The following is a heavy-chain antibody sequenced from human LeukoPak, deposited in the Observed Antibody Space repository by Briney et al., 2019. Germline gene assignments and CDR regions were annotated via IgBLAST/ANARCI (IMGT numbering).Heavy chain of an antibody. Sequence: VLTGGSLRLSCAASGFTFSDYAVSWVRQAPGKGLEWVSTISGGGDYTRYADSVQSRFTVSRDNSKNTVYLQMTSLRVEDTAVYYCAKDKRGGSDYVYFDYWGQGTLVTVSS. CDR2: ISGGGDYT. CDR1: GFTFSDYA. CDR3: AKDKRGGSDYVYFDY. D-gene: IGHD4-17*01. V-gene: IGHV3-23*01. J-gene: IGHJ4*02.